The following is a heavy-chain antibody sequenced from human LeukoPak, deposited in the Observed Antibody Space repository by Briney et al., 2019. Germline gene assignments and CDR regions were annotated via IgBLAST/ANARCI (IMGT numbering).Heavy chain of an antibody. D-gene: IGHD3-22*01. CDR1: GGSISSYY. V-gene: IGHV4-59*01. J-gene: IGHJ4*02. CDR3: ARDRTYYYDSSGLDY. CDR2: IYYSGST. Sequence: SETLSLTCTVSGGSISSYYWSWIRQPPRKGLGWIGYIYYSGSTNYNPSLKSRVTISVDTSKNQFSLKLSSVTAADTAVYYCARDRTYYYDSSGLDYWGQGTLVTVSS.